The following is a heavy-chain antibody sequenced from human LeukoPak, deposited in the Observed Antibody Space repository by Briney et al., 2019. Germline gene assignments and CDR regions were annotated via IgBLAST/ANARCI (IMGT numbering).Heavy chain of an antibody. CDR1: GFTFSSYA. D-gene: IGHD6-19*01. Sequence: GRSLRLSCAASGFTFSSYAMHWDRQAPGKGLEWVAVISYDGSNKYYADSVKGRFTISRDNSKNTLYLQMNSLRAEDTAVYYCARVPYSSGWYYFDYWGQGTLVTVSS. J-gene: IGHJ4*02. V-gene: IGHV3-30*04. CDR2: ISYDGSNK. CDR3: ARVPYSSGWYYFDY.